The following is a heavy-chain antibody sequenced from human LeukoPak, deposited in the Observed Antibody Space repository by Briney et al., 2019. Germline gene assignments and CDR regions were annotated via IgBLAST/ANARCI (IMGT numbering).Heavy chain of an antibody. CDR3: AKDLYDESRGADF. CDR2: ISGSGSNT. CDR1: GFAFSNYA. V-gene: IGHV3-23*01. D-gene: IGHD3-22*01. J-gene: IGHJ4*02. Sequence: HPGGSLRLSCVASGFAFSNYAMSWVRQAPGKGLEWVSGISGSGSNTYYADSVKGRFTISRDNSKHTMYLQMNSLRAEDTAVYYCAKDLYDESRGADFWGQGTLVTVSS.